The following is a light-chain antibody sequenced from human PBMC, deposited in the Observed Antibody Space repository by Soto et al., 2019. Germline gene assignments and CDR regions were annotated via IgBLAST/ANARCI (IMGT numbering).Light chain of an antibody. J-gene: IGKJ1*01. Sequence: ETVMTQSPATLSVSPGERATLSCRASQSVSNNLAWYQQKFGQAPRLLVYGASIRATGIPARFSGSGSGTDFTLTISRLEPEDFAVYYCQQYGSSPRTFGQGTKVDIK. CDR3: QQYGSSPRT. CDR2: GAS. CDR1: QSVSNN. V-gene: IGKV3-20*01.